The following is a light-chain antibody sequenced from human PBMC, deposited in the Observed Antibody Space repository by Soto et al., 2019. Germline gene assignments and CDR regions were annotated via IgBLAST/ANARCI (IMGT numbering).Light chain of an antibody. CDR3: QSYDSSLSSYV. CDR2: SNS. Sequence: QSALTQPPSVSGAPGQRVTISCTGSSSNIGAGYDVHWYQQLPGTAPKLLIYSNSNRPSGVPDRFSGSKSGSSASLAITGLQDEDEADYYCQSYDSSLSSYVFGSGTKVT. J-gene: IGLJ1*01. CDR1: SSNIGAGYD. V-gene: IGLV1-40*01.